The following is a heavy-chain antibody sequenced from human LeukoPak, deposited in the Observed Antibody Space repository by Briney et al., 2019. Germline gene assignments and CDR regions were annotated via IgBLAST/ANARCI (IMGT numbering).Heavy chain of an antibody. Sequence: PSETLSLTCTVSGYSISSGYYWGWIRQPPGKGLEWIGSIYHGGSTYYNPSLKSRVTISVDTSKNQFSLKLSSVTAADTAVYYCARDLTDGDGYNYFDYWGQGTLVTVSS. CDR2: IYHGGST. CDR1: GYSISSGYY. V-gene: IGHV4-38-2*02. J-gene: IGHJ4*02. D-gene: IGHD5-24*01. CDR3: ARDLTDGDGYNYFDY.